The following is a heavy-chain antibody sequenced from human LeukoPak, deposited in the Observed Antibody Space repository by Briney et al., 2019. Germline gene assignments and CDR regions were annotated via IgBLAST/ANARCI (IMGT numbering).Heavy chain of an antibody. D-gene: IGHD3-3*01. CDR1: GGTFTNSA. V-gene: IGHV1-69*13. CDR2: INPIFRTA. Sequence: SVEVSCKASGGTFTNSAISWVRQAPGQGLEWMGGINPIFRTANYAQQFQDRVTIIADESTSTAYMELSLLKFEDTAVYYCARGGGIFGVLTTAHYYGIDVWGQGTTVTVSS. CDR3: ARGGGIFGVLTTAHYYGIDV. J-gene: IGHJ6*02.